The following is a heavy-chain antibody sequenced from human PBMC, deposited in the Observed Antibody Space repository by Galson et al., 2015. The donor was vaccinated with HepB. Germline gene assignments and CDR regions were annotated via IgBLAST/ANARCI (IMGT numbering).Heavy chain of an antibody. CDR1: GFTFSSYV. D-gene: IGHD2-2*01. CDR3: ARDRGYCSSTSCYIYYFYYNMDV. J-gene: IGHJ6*02. V-gene: IGHV3-30-3*01. Sequence: SLRLSCAASGFTFSSYVMHWVRQAPGKGLEWVAVISYDETNKYYADSVKGRFTISRDHSKNTLYLQMNSLRAEDTAVYFCARDRGYCSSTSCYIYYFYYNMDVWGQGTTVTVSS. CDR2: ISYDETNK.